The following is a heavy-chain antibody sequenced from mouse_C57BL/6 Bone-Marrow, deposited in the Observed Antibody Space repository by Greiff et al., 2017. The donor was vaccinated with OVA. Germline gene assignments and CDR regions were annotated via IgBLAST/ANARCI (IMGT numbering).Heavy chain of an antibody. J-gene: IGHJ1*03. CDR3: ARGHYGSSYNWYFDV. CDR1: GFTFSDYG. CDR2: ISSGSSTI. V-gene: IGHV5-17*01. Sequence: VQLKESGGGLVKPGGSLKLSCAASGFTFSDYGMHWVRQAPEKGLEWVAYISSGSSTIYYADTVKGRFTISRDNAKNTLFLQMTSLRSEDTAMYYCARGHYGSSYNWYFDVWGTGTTVTVSS. D-gene: IGHD1-1*01.